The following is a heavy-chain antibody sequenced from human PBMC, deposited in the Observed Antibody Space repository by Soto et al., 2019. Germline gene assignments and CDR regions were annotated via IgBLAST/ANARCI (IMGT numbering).Heavy chain of an antibody. D-gene: IGHD1-7*01. CDR3: ASRDPGTSVDY. J-gene: IGHJ4*02. CDR2: IYRTGST. V-gene: IGHV4-4*02. Sequence: SETLSLTCAVSGGSVNTDYWWTWVRQPPGQGLEWIGEIYRTGSTNYNPSLKSRVTISLDKSENQFSLKVTSLTAADTAVYYCASRDPGTSVDYWGQGTLVTAPQ. CDR1: GGSVNTDYW.